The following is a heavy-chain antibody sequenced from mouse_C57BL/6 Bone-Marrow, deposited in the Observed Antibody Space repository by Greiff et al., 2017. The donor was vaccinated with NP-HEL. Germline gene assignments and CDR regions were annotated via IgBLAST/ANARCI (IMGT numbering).Heavy chain of an antibody. CDR2: INPNNGGT. CDR1: GYTFTSYW. Sequence: VQLQQPGTELVKPGASVKLSCKASGYTFTSYWMHWVKQRPGQGLEWIGNINPNNGGTSYNQKFKGKATLTVDKSSSTAYMELRSLTSEDSAVYYCARGGDVGYWGQGTTLTVSS. CDR3: ARGGDVGY. J-gene: IGHJ2*01. V-gene: IGHV1-53*01. D-gene: IGHD3-3*01.